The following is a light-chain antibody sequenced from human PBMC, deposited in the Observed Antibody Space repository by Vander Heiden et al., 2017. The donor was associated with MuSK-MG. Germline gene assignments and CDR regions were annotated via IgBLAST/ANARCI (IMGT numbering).Light chain of an antibody. Sequence: DIQLTQSPAFLSASVGDRVTTTCRASQGITSYLAWYQQKPGKAPKLLIYAASPWQSGVPSRFSGSGSGTEFTLTISSLQPEDFATYYCQQLNSYPLTFGGGTKVEIK. J-gene: IGKJ4*01. V-gene: IGKV1-9*01. CDR3: QQLNSYPLT. CDR2: AAS. CDR1: QGITSY.